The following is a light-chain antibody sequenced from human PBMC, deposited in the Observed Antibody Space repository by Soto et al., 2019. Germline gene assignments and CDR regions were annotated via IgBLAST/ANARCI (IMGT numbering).Light chain of an antibody. CDR3: QHRSNWPSLT. V-gene: IGKV3-11*01. CDR1: QSLTTS. J-gene: IGKJ4*01. Sequence: EIVLTQSPATLSLSPGDRATLSCRASQSLTTSLARYQHQPGQAPRLLIYDASNRAAGVPARFSGSGSGTHFTLTITSLERGDFAVYYCQHRSNWPSLTFGGGTKLEIK. CDR2: DAS.